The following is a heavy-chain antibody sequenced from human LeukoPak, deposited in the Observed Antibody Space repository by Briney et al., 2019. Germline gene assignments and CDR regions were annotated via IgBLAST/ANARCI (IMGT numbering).Heavy chain of an antibody. CDR1: GGSISSSSAY. CDR3: VSPRGFSYGYFDY. D-gene: IGHD5-18*01. V-gene: IGHV4-39*01. J-gene: IGHJ4*02. Sequence: PSETLSLTCTVSGGSISSSSAYWGWIRQPPGKGLEWIGSIYYSKNTYCNPSLKSRVTISADTSKNQFSLTLGSVSATDTAVYYCVSPRGFSYGYFDYWGRGTLVTVSS. CDR2: IYYSKNT.